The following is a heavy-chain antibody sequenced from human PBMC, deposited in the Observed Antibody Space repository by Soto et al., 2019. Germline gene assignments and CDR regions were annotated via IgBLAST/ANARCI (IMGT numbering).Heavy chain of an antibody. D-gene: IGHD6-13*01. CDR1: GGSISSGGYY. Sequence: PSETLSLTCTVSGGSISSGGYYWSWIRQHPGKGLEWIGYIYYGGSTYYNPSLKSRVTISVDTSKNQFSLKLSSVTAADTAVYYCARVLSSSWKGDAFDIWGQGTMVTVSS. CDR2: IYYGGST. V-gene: IGHV4-31*03. CDR3: ARVLSSSWKGDAFDI. J-gene: IGHJ3*02.